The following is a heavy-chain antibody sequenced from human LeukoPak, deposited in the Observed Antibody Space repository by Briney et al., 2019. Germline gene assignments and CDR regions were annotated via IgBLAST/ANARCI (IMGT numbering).Heavy chain of an antibody. CDR2: IIPIFGTA. CDR1: GGTFSSYA. J-gene: IGHJ4*02. Sequence: SVKISCKASGGTFSSYAISWVRQAPGQGLEWMGGIIPIFGTANYAQKLQGRVTMTTDTSTSTAYMELRSLRSDDTAVYYCARDRKWEPPFDYWGQGTLVTVSS. D-gene: IGHD1-26*01. CDR3: ARDRKWEPPFDY. V-gene: IGHV1-69*05.